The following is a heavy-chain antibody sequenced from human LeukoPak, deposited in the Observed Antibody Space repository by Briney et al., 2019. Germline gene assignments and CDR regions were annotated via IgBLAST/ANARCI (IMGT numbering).Heavy chain of an antibody. D-gene: IGHD2-2*01. J-gene: IGHJ6*02. Sequence: SETLSLTCTVSGGSISSYYWSWIRQPPGKGLEWIGDIYYSGSTNYNPSLKSRVTISVDTSKNQFSLKLSSVTAADTAVYYCARAPRRYCSSTSCYRQAYYYYYGMDVWGQGTTVTVSS. CDR3: ARAPRRYCSSTSCYRQAYYYYYGMDV. V-gene: IGHV4-59*01. CDR2: IYYSGST. CDR1: GGSISSYY.